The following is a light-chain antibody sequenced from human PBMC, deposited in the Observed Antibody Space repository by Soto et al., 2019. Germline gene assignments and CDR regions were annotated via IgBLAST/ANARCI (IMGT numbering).Light chain of an antibody. CDR1: QSVSRK. Sequence: EIVMTQSPATLSVSPGERATLSCRASQSVSRKLAWYQQKPGQAPRVLIYGASTRATGIPDRFSGSGSGTEFALTISSLQSEDFAVYYCQHYNGWPPTWTFGQGTRVEIK. J-gene: IGKJ1*01. CDR2: GAS. CDR3: QHYNGWPPTWT. V-gene: IGKV3-15*01.